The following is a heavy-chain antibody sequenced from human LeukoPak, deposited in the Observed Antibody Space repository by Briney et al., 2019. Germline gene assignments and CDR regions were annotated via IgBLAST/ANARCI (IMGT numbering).Heavy chain of an antibody. CDR2: SRNKANSYTT. J-gene: IGHJ3*02. D-gene: IGHD2-21*01. V-gene: IGHV3-72*01. Sequence: GGSLRLSCAASGFTFSDHYMDWVRQAPGQGLEWVGRSRNKANSYTTEYAASVKGRFTISRDDSKNSLYLQMNSPKTEDTAVYYCARGFRAFDIWGQGTMVTVSS. CDR1: GFTFSDHY. CDR3: ARGFRAFDI.